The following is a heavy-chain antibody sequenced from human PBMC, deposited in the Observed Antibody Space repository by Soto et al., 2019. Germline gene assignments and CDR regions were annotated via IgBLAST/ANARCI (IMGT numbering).Heavy chain of an antibody. Sequence: QVQLVESAGSVVQPGRSLRLSCAASGFTFSSYGMHWVRQAPGKGLEWVAVISYDGSNKYYADSVKGRFTISRDNSKNTLYLQMNSLRAEHTAVYYCAKEPIPVYDYYGMDVWGQGTTVTVSS. CDR1: GFTFSSYG. V-gene: IGHV3-30*18. J-gene: IGHJ6*02. CDR2: ISYDGSNK. CDR3: AKEPIPVYDYYGMDV.